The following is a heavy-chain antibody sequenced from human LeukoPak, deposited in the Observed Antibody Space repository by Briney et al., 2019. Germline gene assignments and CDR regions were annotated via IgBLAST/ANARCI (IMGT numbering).Heavy chain of an antibody. CDR1: GFTFSNYN. CDR3: ARLGGVDYYSHMDV. CDR2: ISTSGTI. D-gene: IGHD3-3*01. V-gene: IGHV3-69-1*01. Sequence: GGSLRLSCAASGFTFSNYNMNWVRQAPGKWLEWVSYISTSGTIYYVDSVKGRFTIARDDAENSLYLQMNSLRAEDTAVYYCARLGGVDYYSHMDVWGKGTTVTVSS. J-gene: IGHJ6*03.